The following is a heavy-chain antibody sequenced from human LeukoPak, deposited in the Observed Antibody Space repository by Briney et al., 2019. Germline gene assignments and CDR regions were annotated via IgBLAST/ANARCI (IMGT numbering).Heavy chain of an antibody. CDR2: IYTIGGT. D-gene: IGHD5-18*01. CDR1: GDSLSLYY. J-gene: IGHJ5*02. V-gene: IGHV4-4*07. CDR3: ARARMSYHGSASYEDNWFDP. Sequence: PSETLSLICPVSGDSLSLYYWTWIRQPAGKGLEWIGRIYTIGGTNYNPSLKSRVTMSVDTSKRQISLNLTSVTAADTAVYYCARARMSYHGSASYEDNWFDPWGQGTLVTVSS.